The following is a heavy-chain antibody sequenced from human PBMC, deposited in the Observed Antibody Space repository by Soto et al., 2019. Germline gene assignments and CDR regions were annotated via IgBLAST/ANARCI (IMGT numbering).Heavy chain of an antibody. V-gene: IGHV4-4*02. D-gene: IGHD5-18*01. CDR2: IYHSGST. CDR1: GGSISSSNR. CDR3: ARTPWDGYTGYYFDY. J-gene: IGHJ4*02. Sequence: QVQLQESGPGLVKPSGTLSLTCAVSGGSISSSNRWSWVRQPPGKGLEWIGEIYHSGSTNYNPPLKSRVTISVDKSKNQFPLKLSSVTAADTAVYSCARTPWDGYTGYYFDYWGQGTLVTVSS.